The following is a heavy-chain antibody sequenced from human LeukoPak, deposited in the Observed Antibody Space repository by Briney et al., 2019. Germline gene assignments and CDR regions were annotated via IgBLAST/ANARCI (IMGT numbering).Heavy chain of an antibody. D-gene: IGHD3-9*01. CDR3: TTIRRGY. J-gene: IGHJ4*02. Sequence: PGGALRLSCAASGFTFSSYWIHWVRQVPGKGVVWVSRIKDGGTTTDYAESVKGRFTISRGDAKNTLYLQMNSLRAEDTAVYYCTTIRRGYWGQGTLVTVSP. CDR1: GFTFSSYW. CDR2: IKDGGTTT. V-gene: IGHV3-74*01.